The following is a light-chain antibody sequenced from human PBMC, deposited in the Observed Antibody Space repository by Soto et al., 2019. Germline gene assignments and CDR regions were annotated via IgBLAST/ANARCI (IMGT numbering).Light chain of an antibody. CDR2: RAS. V-gene: IGKV1-5*03. CDR3: QQYNSYSGT. Sequence: DIQMTQSPSTLSASVGDRVTITCRASQRISNWLAWYQQKPGKAPKLVIYRASTLESGVPSRFSGSGSGTDFTLTPSSLPPHHFATSFCQQYNSYSGTFGPGTKVDIK. CDR1: QRISNW. J-gene: IGKJ3*01.